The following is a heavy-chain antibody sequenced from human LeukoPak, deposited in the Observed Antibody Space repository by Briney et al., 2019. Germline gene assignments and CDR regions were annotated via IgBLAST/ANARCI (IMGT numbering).Heavy chain of an antibody. D-gene: IGHD3-9*01. Sequence: GGSLRLSCSASGFTFSSYAMHWVRQAPGKGLEYVSAISSNGGSTYYADSVKGRFTISRDNSKNTLYLQMSSLRAEDTAVYYCVKDGELRYFDWLLPPFFDYWGQGTLVTVSS. CDR1: GFTFSSYA. J-gene: IGHJ4*02. CDR3: VKDGELRYFDWLLPPFFDY. CDR2: ISSNGGST. V-gene: IGHV3-64D*06.